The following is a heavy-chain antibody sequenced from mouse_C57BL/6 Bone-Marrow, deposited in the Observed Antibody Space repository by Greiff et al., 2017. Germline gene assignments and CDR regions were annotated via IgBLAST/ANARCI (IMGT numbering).Heavy chain of an antibody. CDR1: GFTFSDAW. V-gene: IGHV6-6*01. CDR3: TSVSSSYYYAMDY. Sequence: EVQLVESGGGLVQPGGSMKLSCAASGFTFSDAWMDWVRQSPEKGLEWVAEIRNKANNHATYYAESVKGRFTISRDDSKSSVYLQMNSLRAEDTGIYYCTSVSSSYYYAMDYWGQGTSVTVSS. J-gene: IGHJ4*01. CDR2: IRNKANNHAT. D-gene: IGHD1-1*01.